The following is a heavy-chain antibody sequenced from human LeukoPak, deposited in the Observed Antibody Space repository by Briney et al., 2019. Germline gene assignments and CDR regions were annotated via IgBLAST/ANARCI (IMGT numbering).Heavy chain of an antibody. CDR2: IYHSGST. V-gene: IGHV4-38-2*01. CDR1: GYSISSGYY. CDR3: ARQGASPLEWLTQPFDY. J-gene: IGHJ4*02. Sequence: SETLSLTCAVSGYSISSGYYWGWIRQPPGKGLEWIGSIYHSGSTYYNPSLKSRVTISVDTSKNQFSLKLSSVTAADTAVYYCARQGASPLEWLTQPFDYWGQGTLVTASS. D-gene: IGHD3-3*01.